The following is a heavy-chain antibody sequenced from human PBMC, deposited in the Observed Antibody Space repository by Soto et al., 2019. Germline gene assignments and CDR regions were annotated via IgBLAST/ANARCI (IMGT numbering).Heavy chain of an antibody. CDR2: INSDGSST. D-gene: IGHD3-22*01. V-gene: IGHV3-74*01. Sequence: EVQLAESGGGLVQPGGSLRLSCAASGFTFSSYWMHWVRQAPGKGLVWVSRINSDGSSTSYADSVKGRFTISRDNAKNTLYLQMNSLRAEDTAVYYCARARYYDSRHPGFDYWGQGTLVTVSS. CDR3: ARARYYDSRHPGFDY. J-gene: IGHJ4*02. CDR1: GFTFSSYW.